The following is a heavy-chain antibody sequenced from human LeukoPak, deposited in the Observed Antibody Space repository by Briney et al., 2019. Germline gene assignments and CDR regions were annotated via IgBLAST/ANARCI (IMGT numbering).Heavy chain of an antibody. CDR3: ARDSSRSWPLDFDY. V-gene: IGHV1-2*02. D-gene: IGHD6-13*01. CDR2: INPNSGGT. Sequence: GASVKVSCKASGYTFTGYYMHWVRQAPGQGLEWMGWINPNSGGTNYAQKFQGRVTMTRDTSISTAYMELSRLRSDDTAVYYCARDSSRSWPLDFDYWGQGTLVTASS. CDR1: GYTFTGYY. J-gene: IGHJ4*02.